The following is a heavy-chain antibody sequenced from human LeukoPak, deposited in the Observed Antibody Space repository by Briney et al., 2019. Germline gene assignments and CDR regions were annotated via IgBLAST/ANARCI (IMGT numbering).Heavy chain of an antibody. V-gene: IGHV3-48*03. Sequence: GGSLRLSCAASGFSFSNYEMNWVRQAPGKGLEWVSYISSSGTTIHYADSVKGRFTISRDNAKNSLYLQMNSLRAEDTAVYYCARDPRHSGWSFDYWGQGTLVTVSS. CDR1: GFSFSNYE. J-gene: IGHJ4*02. D-gene: IGHD6-19*01. CDR3: ARDPRHSGWSFDY. CDR2: ISSSGTTI.